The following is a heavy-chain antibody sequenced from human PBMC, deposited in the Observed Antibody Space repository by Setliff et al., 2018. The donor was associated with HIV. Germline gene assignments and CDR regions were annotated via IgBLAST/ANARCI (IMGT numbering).Heavy chain of an antibody. J-gene: IGHJ3*02. CDR1: GFTFNDAW. CDR2: IKANTDGGTT. V-gene: IGHV3-15*01. D-gene: IGHD5-12*01. CDR3: ATDLRYSGYDLLNHDAFDI. Sequence: PGGSLRLSCAGSGFTFNDAWISWVRQAPGKGLDWVGRIKANTDGGTTDYAAPVRGRFTISRDDSKNTVYLQMDSLKTEDTAVYYCATDLRYSGYDLLNHDAFDIWGQGTMVTVSS.